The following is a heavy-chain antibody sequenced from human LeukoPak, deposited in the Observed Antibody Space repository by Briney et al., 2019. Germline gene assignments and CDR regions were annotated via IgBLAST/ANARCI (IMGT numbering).Heavy chain of an antibody. J-gene: IGHJ3*02. V-gene: IGHV4-34*01. CDR2: INHSGST. Sequence: SETLSLTCAVYGASFNTYYWSWIRQPPGKGLEWIGEINHSGSTNYNPSLKSRVTISVDTSKNQFSLKLSSVTAADTAVYYCARRFGYCSSTSCYWVSRGDRGAFDIWGQGTMVTVSS. CDR1: GASFNTYY. D-gene: IGHD2-2*01. CDR3: ARRFGYCSSTSCYWVSRGDRGAFDI.